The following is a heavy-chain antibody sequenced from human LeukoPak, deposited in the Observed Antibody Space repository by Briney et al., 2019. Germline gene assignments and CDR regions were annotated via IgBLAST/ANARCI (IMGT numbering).Heavy chain of an antibody. J-gene: IGHJ4*02. V-gene: IGHV1-46*01. CDR2: INPSGGST. CDR3: AKTTSGYSSGRFPGWPVDY. Sequence: ASVKVSYKASGYTFTSYYMHWVRQAPGQGLEWMGIINPSGGSTSYAQKFQGRVTMTRDMSTSTVYMELSSLRSEDTAVYYCAKTTSGYSSGRFPGWPVDYWGQGTLVTVSS. D-gene: IGHD6-19*01. CDR1: GYTFTSYY.